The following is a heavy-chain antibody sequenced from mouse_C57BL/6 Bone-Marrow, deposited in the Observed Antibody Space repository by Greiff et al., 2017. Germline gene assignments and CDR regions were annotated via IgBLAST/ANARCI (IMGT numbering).Heavy chain of an antibody. CDR3: ARPYYYGSSYVESYYAMDY. D-gene: IGHD1-1*01. CDR2: ISSGSSTI. Sequence: DVHLVESGGGLVKPGGSLKLSCAASGFTFSDYGMHWVRQAPEKGLEWVAYISSGSSTIYYADTVKGRFTISRDNAKNTLFLQMTSLRSEDTAMYYCARPYYYGSSYVESYYAMDYWGQGTSVTVSS. V-gene: IGHV5-17*01. J-gene: IGHJ4*01. CDR1: GFTFSDYG.